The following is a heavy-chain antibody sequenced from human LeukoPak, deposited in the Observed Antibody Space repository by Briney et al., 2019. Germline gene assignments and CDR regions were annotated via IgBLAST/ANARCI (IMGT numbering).Heavy chain of an antibody. Sequence: PGGSLRLSCAASGFTFSSYAMHWVRQAPGKGLEWVAVISYDGSNKYYADSVKGRFTISRDSSKNTLYLQMNSLRAEDTAVYYCAKCVGSSSSCLYYFDYWGQGTLVTVSS. CDR3: AKCVGSSSSCLYYFDY. D-gene: IGHD2-2*01. CDR2: ISYDGSNK. CDR1: GFTFSSYA. J-gene: IGHJ4*02. V-gene: IGHV3-30-3*01.